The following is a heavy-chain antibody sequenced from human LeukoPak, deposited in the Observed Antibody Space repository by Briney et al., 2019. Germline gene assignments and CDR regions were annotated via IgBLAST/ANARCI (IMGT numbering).Heavy chain of an antibody. CDR2: ISGSGGST. Sequence: PGGSLRLSCAASGFTFSSYSMNWVRQAPGKGLEWVSAISGSGGSTYYADSVKGRFTISRDNSKNTLYLQMNSLRAEDTAVYYCAKVASITMVRGARMFDYWGQGTLVTVSS. CDR1: GFTFSSYS. J-gene: IGHJ4*02. V-gene: IGHV3-23*01. D-gene: IGHD3-10*01. CDR3: AKVASITMVRGARMFDY.